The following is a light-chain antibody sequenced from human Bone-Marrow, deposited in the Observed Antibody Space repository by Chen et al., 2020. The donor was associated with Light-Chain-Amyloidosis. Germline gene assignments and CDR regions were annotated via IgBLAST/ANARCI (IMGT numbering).Light chain of an antibody. CDR2: DVH. CDR1: SSDVGGYDY. CDR3: SSYTSSSAPVV. J-gene: IGLJ2*01. Sequence: QSALTQPASVSASPGQSITISCTGSSSDVGGYDYVSWYQQHPGKAPKLLIYDVHIRPSGVSNRFSGSKSGNTASLAISGLLTEDEAAYYCSSYTSSSAPVVFGGETKLTVL. V-gene: IGLV2-14*03.